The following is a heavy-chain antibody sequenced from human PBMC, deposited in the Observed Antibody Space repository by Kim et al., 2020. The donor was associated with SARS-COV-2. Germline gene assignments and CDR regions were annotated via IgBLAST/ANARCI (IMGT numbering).Heavy chain of an antibody. J-gene: IGHJ4*02. CDR2: I. Sequence: ISYPDSVKGRFRITRDNTKRTLYLQMNRLRPEDTAVYYCLAGIGSRNFDHWGQGTLVTVSS. CDR3: LAGIGSRNFDH. D-gene: IGHD3-10*01. V-gene: IGHV3-30*01.